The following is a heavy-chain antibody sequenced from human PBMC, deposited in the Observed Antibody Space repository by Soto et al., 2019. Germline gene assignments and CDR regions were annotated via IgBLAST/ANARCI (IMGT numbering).Heavy chain of an antibody. CDR3: ARLSRVDCSGGSCHDQIQH. Sequence: SVKVSCKSSRGTFSSYAISWVRQAPGQGLEWMGGIIPIFGTANYAQKFQGRVTITADESTSTAYMELSSLRSEDTAVYYCARLSRVDCSGGSCHDQIQHWGQGTLVTVSS. V-gene: IGHV1-69*13. J-gene: IGHJ1*01. CDR1: RGTFSSYA. D-gene: IGHD2-15*01. CDR2: IIPIFGTA.